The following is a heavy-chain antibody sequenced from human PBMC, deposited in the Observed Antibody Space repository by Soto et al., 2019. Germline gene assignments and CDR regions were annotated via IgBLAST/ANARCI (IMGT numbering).Heavy chain of an antibody. CDR1: GFTLSNYW. CDR2: INSDGSST. V-gene: IGHV3-74*01. D-gene: IGHD6-19*01. J-gene: IGHJ4*02. CDR3: ARDPAPSGWYDY. Sequence: EVQLVESGGGLVQPGGSLRLSCAASGFTLSNYWMHRVRQVPGKGLVWVSRINSDGSSTSYADSVKGRFTISRDNAKNTLYLQMNSLRAEDTAVYYCARDPAPSGWYDYWGQGTLVTVSS.